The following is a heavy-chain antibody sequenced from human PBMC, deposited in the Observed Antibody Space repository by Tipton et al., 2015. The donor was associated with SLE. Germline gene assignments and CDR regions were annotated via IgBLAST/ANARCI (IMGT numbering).Heavy chain of an antibody. D-gene: IGHD2-2*01. CDR3: ARALWVDKDIAEVPPAIRVRAFDI. V-gene: IGHV4-59*01. CDR2: IYYSGST. CDR1: GGSISSYY. J-gene: IGHJ3*02. Sequence: TLSLTCTVSGGSISSYYWSWIRQPPGKGLEWIGYIYYSGSTNYNPSLKSRVTISVDTSKNQFSLKLSSVTAADTAVYYCARALWVDKDIAEVPPAIRVRAFDIGGQGTMVTVSS.